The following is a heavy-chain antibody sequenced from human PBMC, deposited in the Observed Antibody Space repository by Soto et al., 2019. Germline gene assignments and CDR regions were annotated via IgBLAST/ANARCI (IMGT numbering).Heavy chain of an antibody. J-gene: IGHJ4*02. Sequence: EVQLVESGGGLVQPGGSLRLSCAAPGFTFSSYAMHWVRQAPGKGLEYVSAISSNGGSTYYANSVKGRFTISRDNSKNTLYLQMGSLRAEDMAVYYCARFRRSGSGSYYFDYWGQGTMVTVSS. CDR2: ISSNGGST. CDR1: GFTFSSYA. V-gene: IGHV3-64*01. CDR3: ARFRRSGSGSYYFDY. D-gene: IGHD3-10*01.